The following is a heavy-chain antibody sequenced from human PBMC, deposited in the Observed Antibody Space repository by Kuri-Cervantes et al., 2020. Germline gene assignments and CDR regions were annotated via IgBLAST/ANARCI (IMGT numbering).Heavy chain of an antibody. V-gene: IGHV1-58*01. J-gene: IGHJ5*02. D-gene: IGHD6-13*01. CDR1: GFTFTSSA. Sequence: SVKVSCKASGFTFTSSAVQWVRQARGQRLEWIGWIVVGSGNTNYAQKFQERVSITRDTSASTAYMELSSLRSEDTALYYCARGGRAAGTGWDWFDPWGQGTLVTVSS. CDR2: IVVGSGNT. CDR3: ARGGRAAGTGWDWFDP.